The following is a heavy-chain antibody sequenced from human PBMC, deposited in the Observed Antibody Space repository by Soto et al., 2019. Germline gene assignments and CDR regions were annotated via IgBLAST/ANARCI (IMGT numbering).Heavy chain of an antibody. D-gene: IGHD3-16*01. CDR1: GGTFSSYA. CDR2: IIPIFGTA. V-gene: IGHV1-69*12. J-gene: IGHJ6*02. Sequence: QVQLVQSGAEVKKPGSSVKVSCKASGGTFSSYAISWVRQAPGQGLEWMGGIIPIFGTANYAQKFQGRVTIXXDXSXXTAYMELSSLRSEDTAVYYCARTGEQFGYYYGMDVWGQGTTVTVSS. CDR3: ARTGEQFGYYYGMDV.